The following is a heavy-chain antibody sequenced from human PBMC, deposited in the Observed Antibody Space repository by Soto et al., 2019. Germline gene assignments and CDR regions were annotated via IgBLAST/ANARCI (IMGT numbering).Heavy chain of an antibody. Sequence: GGSLRLSCAASGFTFDDYAMHWVRQAPGKGLEWVSGISWNSGSIGYADSVKGRFTISRDSAKNSLYLQMNSLRAEDTALYYCAKGEGYYYDSSGYIPHNWFDPWGQGTLVTVSS. CDR2: ISWNSGSI. V-gene: IGHV3-9*01. CDR1: GFTFDDYA. J-gene: IGHJ5*02. CDR3: AKGEGYYYDSSGYIPHNWFDP. D-gene: IGHD3-22*01.